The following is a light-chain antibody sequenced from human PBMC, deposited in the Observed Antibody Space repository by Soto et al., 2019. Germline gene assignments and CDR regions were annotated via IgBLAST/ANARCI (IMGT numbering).Light chain of an antibody. J-gene: IGKJ1*01. V-gene: IGKV3D-20*01. Sequence: IVLKQSPATLSVSPGERATLSCRASQSVSRSYLAWYQQKPGLAPRLLIYDASSRATGIPDRFSGIGSGTDFTLTISRLAPEDFAVYYCQPYGSSGTFGQGTKVDNK. CDR2: DAS. CDR3: QPYGSSGT. CDR1: QSVSRSY.